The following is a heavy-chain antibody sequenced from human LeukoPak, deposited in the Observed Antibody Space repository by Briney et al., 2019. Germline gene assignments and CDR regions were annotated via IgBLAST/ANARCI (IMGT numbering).Heavy chain of an antibody. V-gene: IGHV4-34*01. J-gene: IGHJ4*02. D-gene: IGHD2-8*01. Sequence: SETLSLTCAVYGGSFSGYYWSWIRQPPGKGLEWIGEINHSGSTNYNPSLKSRVTISVDTSKNQFSLKLSSVTAADTAVYYCARRHGVDYWGQGTLVTVSS. CDR1: GGSFSGYY. CDR3: ARRHGVDY. CDR2: INHSGST.